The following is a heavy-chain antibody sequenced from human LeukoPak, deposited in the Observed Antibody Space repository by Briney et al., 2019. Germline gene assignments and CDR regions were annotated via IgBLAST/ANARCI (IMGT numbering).Heavy chain of an antibody. CDR2: ISGSSTYI. J-gene: IGHJ4*02. CDR1: GFTFSTYS. V-gene: IGHV3-21*01. CDR3: ARDHSSGRYFDF. Sequence: GGSLRLSCAASGFTFSTYSMNWVRQAPGKGLEWVSSISGSSTYIDYADSVKGRFTISRDNAKNALYLQMDSPRAEDTAVYYCARDHSSGRYFDFWGQGTLVTVSS. D-gene: IGHD3-22*01.